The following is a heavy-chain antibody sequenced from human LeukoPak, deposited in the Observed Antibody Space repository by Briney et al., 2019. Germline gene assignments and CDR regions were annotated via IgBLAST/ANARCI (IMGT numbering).Heavy chain of an antibody. V-gene: IGHV3-23*01. CDR1: GVTLSNYA. Sequence: GGSLRLSCVASGVTLSNYAMSWARQAPGKGLEWVSGISSSGSGGNTYYADSVRGRFTISRDNTMNSLYLQMSSLRAEDTAVYYCATDRGWRTSGYYLYCFEYWGQGTLVTFSS. J-gene: IGHJ4*02. CDR2: ISSSGSGGNT. CDR3: ATDRGWRTSGYYLYCFEY. D-gene: IGHD3-3*01.